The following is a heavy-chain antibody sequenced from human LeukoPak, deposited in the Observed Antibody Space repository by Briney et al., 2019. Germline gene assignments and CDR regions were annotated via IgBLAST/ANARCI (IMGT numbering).Heavy chain of an antibody. CDR3: ARGTVTIFGVVDYYYGMDV. CDR1: GFTFSSYS. CDR2: ISSSSSYI. J-gene: IGHJ6*02. V-gene: IGHV3-21*01. Sequence: PGGSLRLSCAASGFTFSSYSMNWVRQAPGKGLEWVSSISSSSSYIYYADSVKGRFTISRDNTKNSLYLQMNSLRAEDTAVYYCARGTVTIFGVVDYYYGMDVWGQGTTVTVSS. D-gene: IGHD3-3*01.